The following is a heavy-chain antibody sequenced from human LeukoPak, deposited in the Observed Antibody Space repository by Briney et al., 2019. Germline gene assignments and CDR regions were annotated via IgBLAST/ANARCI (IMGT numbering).Heavy chain of an antibody. CDR3: ARERGRLASYYFDY. CDR1: GYTFRSYG. Sequence: ASVKVSCKASGYTFRSYGITWVRQAPGQGLEWMGRIIPILGIANYAQKFQDRVTITADKSTSTAYMELSSLRSEDTAVYYCARERGRLASYYFDYWGQGTLVTVSS. J-gene: IGHJ4*02. CDR2: IIPILGIA. D-gene: IGHD3-16*01. V-gene: IGHV1-69*04.